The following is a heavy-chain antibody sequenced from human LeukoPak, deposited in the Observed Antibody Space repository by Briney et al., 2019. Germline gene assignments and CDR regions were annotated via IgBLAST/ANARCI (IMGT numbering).Heavy chain of an antibody. CDR1: GFTVSNNY. CDR2: IYSVGST. CDR3: VRDFVSSSWMGY. V-gene: IGHV3-53*01. J-gene: IGHJ4*02. Sequence: GGSLRLSCAASGFTVSNNYMSWVRQAPGKGLERVSVIYSVGSTYYADSVKGRFTISRDNSKNNLYLQMNSLRAEDTAVYYCVRDFVSSSWMGYWGQGTLVTVSS. D-gene: IGHD6-13*01.